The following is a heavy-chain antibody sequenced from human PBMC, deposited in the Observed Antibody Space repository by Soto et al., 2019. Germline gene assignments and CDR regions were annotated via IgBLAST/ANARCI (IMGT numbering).Heavy chain of an antibody. V-gene: IGHV1-2*02. CDR1: GYTFTGYY. Sequence: QVKLVQSGAEVKKPGASVKVSCKASGYTFTGYYMHWVRQAPGQGLEWMGWINPNSGGTNYAQKFQGRVTMTRDTSISTAYMELCRLRSDDTAVYYCARGRDFDWLLPPLDIWGQETMVTVSS. CDR3: ARGRDFDWLLPPLDI. D-gene: IGHD3-9*01. J-gene: IGHJ3*02. CDR2: INPNSGGT.